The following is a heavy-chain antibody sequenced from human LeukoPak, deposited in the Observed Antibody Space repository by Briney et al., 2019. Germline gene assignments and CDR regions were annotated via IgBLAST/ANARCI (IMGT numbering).Heavy chain of an antibody. CDR1: GLTFSNFA. CDR2: ITGSGGRT. Sequence: GGSLRLSCAASGLTFSNFAMSWVRQAPGKGLEWVSMITGSGGRTFYADSVKGRFTISRDNSRDTLYLQMSSLRADDAAVYYCAKQWLSRYNWFDPWGQGTLVTVSS. J-gene: IGHJ5*02. V-gene: IGHV3-23*01. CDR3: AKQWLSRYNWFDP. D-gene: IGHD6-19*01.